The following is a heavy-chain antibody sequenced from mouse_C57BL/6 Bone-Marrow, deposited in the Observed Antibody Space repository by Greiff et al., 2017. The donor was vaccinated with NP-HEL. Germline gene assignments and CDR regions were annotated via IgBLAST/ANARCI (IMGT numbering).Heavy chain of an antibody. Sequence: QVQLQQPGAELVKPGASVKLSCKASGYTFTSYWMHWVKQRPGQGLEWIGMIHPNSGSTNYNEKFKSKATLTVDKSSSSAYMQPSSLTSEDSAVYYCARGYYGSSPWFAYWGQGTLVTVSA. D-gene: IGHD1-1*01. CDR3: ARGYYGSSPWFAY. CDR1: GYTFTSYW. J-gene: IGHJ3*01. V-gene: IGHV1-64*01. CDR2: IHPNSGST.